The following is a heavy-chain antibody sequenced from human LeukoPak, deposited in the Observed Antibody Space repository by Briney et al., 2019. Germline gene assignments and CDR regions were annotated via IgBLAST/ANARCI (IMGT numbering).Heavy chain of an antibody. CDR2: IIPILGIA. J-gene: IGHJ4*02. V-gene: IGHV1-69*04. CDR1: GGTFSSYA. Sequence: GASVKVSCKASGGTFSSYAISWVRQAPGQGLEWMGRIIPILGIANYAQKFQGRVTITADKSTSTAYMELSSLRSEDTAVYYFVNEPTPAYDILTGYDYWGQGTLVTVSS. D-gene: IGHD3-9*01. CDR3: VNEPTPAYDILTGYDY.